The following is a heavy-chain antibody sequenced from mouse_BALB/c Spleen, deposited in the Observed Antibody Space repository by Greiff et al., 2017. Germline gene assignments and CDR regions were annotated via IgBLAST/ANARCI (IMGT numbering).Heavy chain of an antibody. Sequence: VQLQQSGPGLVKPSQSLSLTCTVTGYSITSDYAWNWILQFPGNKLEWMGYISYSGSTSYNPSLKSRISITRDTSKNQFFLQLNSVTTEDTATYYCARGGLSHYYAMDYWGQGTSVTVSS. J-gene: IGHJ4*01. CDR2: ISYSGST. CDR1: GYSITSDYA. V-gene: IGHV3-2*02. D-gene: IGHD3-3*01. CDR3: ARGGLSHYYAMDY.